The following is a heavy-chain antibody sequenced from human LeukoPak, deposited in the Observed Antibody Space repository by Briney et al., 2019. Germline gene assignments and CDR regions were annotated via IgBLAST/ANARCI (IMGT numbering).Heavy chain of an antibody. CDR1: GGSISSDDYF. Sequence: PSQTLSLTCTVSGGSISSDDYFWSWLRQSPGEGLEWIGYIYYSGRTYCSPSLESRVTISLDTSKNQFSLKVNTVTAADTAVYYCARAVGYGDSNFDYWGQGTLVTVSS. CDR2: IYYSGRT. D-gene: IGHD4-17*01. CDR3: ARAVGYGDSNFDY. J-gene: IGHJ4*02. V-gene: IGHV4-30-4*01.